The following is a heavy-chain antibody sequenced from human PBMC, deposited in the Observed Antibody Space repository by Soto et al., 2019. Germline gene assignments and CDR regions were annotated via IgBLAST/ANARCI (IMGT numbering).Heavy chain of an antibody. V-gene: IGHV3-74*01. CDR3: ARVGTGSYWFDY. CDR1: GFSFSSYW. D-gene: IGHD1-26*01. J-gene: IGHJ4*02. CDR2: IKTDGSIT. Sequence: EVQMVESGGGLVQPGGSLSLSCAVSGFSFSSYWMHWVRQAPGKGLVWVSRIKTDGSITSYADSVKGRFTISRDNAKNTLYLQLNSLRVEDTAVYYCARVGTGSYWFDYWGQGPLVTVSS.